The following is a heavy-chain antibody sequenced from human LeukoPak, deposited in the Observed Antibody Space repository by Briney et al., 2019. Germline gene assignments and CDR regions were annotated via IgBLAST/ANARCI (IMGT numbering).Heavy chain of an antibody. CDR1: GFTFSGSA. D-gene: IGHD2-2*01. V-gene: IGHV3-73*01. CDR3: ARDACSSTSCYVDY. Sequence: GGSLRLSCAASGFTFSGSAMHWVRQASGKGLEWVGRIRSKANSYATAYAASVKGRFTISRDNSKNTLYLQMNSLRAEDTAVYYCARDACSSTSCYVDYWGQGTLVTVSS. J-gene: IGHJ4*02. CDR2: IRSKANSYAT.